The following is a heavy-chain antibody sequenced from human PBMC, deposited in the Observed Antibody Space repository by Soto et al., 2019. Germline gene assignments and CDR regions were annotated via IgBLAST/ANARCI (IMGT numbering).Heavy chain of an antibody. CDR3: ATRENTYGSVVDYYYYGMDV. Sequence: PGESLKISCKGPGYSFTSYWIGWVRQMPGKGLEWMGIIYPGDSDTRYSPSFQGQVTISADNSISTAYLQWSSLKASDTAMYYCATRENTYGSVVDYYYYGMDVWGQGTTVTVSS. V-gene: IGHV5-51*01. D-gene: IGHD3-10*01. J-gene: IGHJ6*02. CDR2: IYPGDSDT. CDR1: GYSFTSYW.